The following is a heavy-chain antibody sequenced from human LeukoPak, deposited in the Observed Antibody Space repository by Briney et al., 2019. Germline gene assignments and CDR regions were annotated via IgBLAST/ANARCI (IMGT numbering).Heavy chain of an antibody. CDR3: ARVDFTMVRGVTNWFDP. CDR1: GYTFTGYY. J-gene: IGHJ5*02. D-gene: IGHD3-10*01. CDR2: INPNSGGT. Sequence: AASVKVSCKASGYTFTGYYMHWVRQAPGQGLEWMGWINPNSGGTNYAQKFQGRVTMTRDTSISTAYMELSSLRSEDTAVYYCARVDFTMVRGVTNWFDPWGQGTLVTVSS. V-gene: IGHV1-2*02.